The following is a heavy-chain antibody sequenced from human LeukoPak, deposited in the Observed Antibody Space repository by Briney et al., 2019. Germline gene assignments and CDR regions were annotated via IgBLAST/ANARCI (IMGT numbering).Heavy chain of an antibody. Sequence: ASVKVSCKASGYTFTSYGISWVRQAPGQGLEWMGWISAYNGNTNYAQKFQGRVTMTRDTSISTAYMELSRLRSDDTAVYYCARVAEDDSSGYYYRVYAFDIWGQGTMVTVSS. J-gene: IGHJ3*02. CDR2: ISAYNGNT. CDR3: ARVAEDDSSGYYYRVYAFDI. D-gene: IGHD3-22*01. V-gene: IGHV1-18*01. CDR1: GYTFTSYG.